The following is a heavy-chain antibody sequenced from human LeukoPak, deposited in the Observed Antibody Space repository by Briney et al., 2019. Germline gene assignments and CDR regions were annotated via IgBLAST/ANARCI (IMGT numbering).Heavy chain of an antibody. Sequence: ASVKVSCNASGGTFSSYAVSWVRQAPGQGLEWMGRIIPIIGTANYAQKFQGRVTITTDESTSTAYMELSSLRSEDTAVYYCATSTLWGGWPSETPGHDYWGQGTLVTVSS. J-gene: IGHJ4*02. CDR1: GGTFSSYA. D-gene: IGHD6-19*01. CDR2: IIPIIGTA. V-gene: IGHV1-69*05. CDR3: ATSTLWGGWPSETPGHDY.